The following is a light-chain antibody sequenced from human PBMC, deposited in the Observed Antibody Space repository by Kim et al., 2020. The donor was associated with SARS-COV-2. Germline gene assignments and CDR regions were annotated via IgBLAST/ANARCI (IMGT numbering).Light chain of an antibody. CDR3: QQADSFSHSA. V-gene: IGKV1-12*01. Sequence: DIQMTQSPSSVAASVGDRVTITCRASQGISNWLAWYQQKPGKAPKLLIYATSSLQSRVPSRFSGGGSGTEFTLTIDDLQPEDFATYYCQQADSFSHSAFGQGTKVDIK. CDR1: QGISNW. J-gene: IGKJ1*01. CDR2: ATS.